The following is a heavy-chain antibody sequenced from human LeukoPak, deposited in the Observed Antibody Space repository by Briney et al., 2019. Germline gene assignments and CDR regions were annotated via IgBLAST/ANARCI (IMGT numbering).Heavy chain of an antibody. CDR3: ARDKAVAVYYFDY. D-gene: IGHD6-19*01. J-gene: IGHJ4*02. V-gene: IGHV1-46*01. CDR1: GGTFSSYA. CDR2: INPSGGST. Sequence: ASVKVSCKASGGTFSSYAISWVRQAPGQGLEWMGIINPSGGSTSYAQKFQGRVTMTRDTSTSTVYMELSSLRSEDTAVYYCARDKAVAVYYFDYWGQGTLVTVSS.